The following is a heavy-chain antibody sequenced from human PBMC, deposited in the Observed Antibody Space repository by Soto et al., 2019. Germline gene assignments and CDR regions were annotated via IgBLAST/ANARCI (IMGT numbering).Heavy chain of an antibody. CDR2: ITNNGDTT. D-gene: IGHD6-19*01. V-gene: IGHV3-64*01. CDR1: GFTFSGYA. CDR3: ARVAVAASFDY. Sequence: GSLRLSCAASGFTFSGYAMHWVRQAPGKGLEYVSAITNNGDTTYYANSVKGRFTISRDNSQNTLYLQMGSLRAEDMAVYYCARVAVAASFDYWGQGTLVPSPQ. J-gene: IGHJ4*02.